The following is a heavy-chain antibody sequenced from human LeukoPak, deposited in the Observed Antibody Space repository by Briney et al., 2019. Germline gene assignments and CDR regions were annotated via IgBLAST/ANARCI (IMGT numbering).Heavy chain of an antibody. CDR1: GYSFTSYW. CDR3: ARLIYGGNSVGAFDM. V-gene: IGHV5-51*01. D-gene: IGHD4-23*01. CDR2: IYPGDSDT. J-gene: IGHJ3*02. Sequence: NHGESLKISCKGSGYSFTSYWIGWVRQMPGKGLEWMGIIYPGDSDTRYSPSFQGQVTISADKSISTAYLQWSSLKASDTAMYYCARLIYGGNSVGAFDMWGQGTMVTVSS.